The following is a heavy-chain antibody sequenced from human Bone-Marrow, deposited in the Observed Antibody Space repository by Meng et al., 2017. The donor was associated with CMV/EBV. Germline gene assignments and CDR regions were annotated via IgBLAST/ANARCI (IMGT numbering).Heavy chain of an antibody. Sequence: GGSISSGDYDWSWIRQPPGKGLEWIGYIYYSGSTYYNPSLKSRVTISVDTSKNQFSLKLSSVTAADTAVYYCAREGVYAILGSWFDPWGQGTLVTVSS. CDR1: GGSISSGDYD. V-gene: IGHV4-30-4*08. CDR2: IYYSGST. CDR3: AREGVYAILGSWFDP. D-gene: IGHD2-8*01. J-gene: IGHJ5*02.